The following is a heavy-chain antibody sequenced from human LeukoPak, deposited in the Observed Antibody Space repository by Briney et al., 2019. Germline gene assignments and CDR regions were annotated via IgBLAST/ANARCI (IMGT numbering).Heavy chain of an antibody. J-gene: IGHJ3*02. V-gene: IGHV3-74*01. CDR1: GFTFNNYC. CDR3: AREYNSGPKQTDAFDI. D-gene: IGHD3-22*01. CDR2: INNDGSSA. Sequence: GGSLRLPCAASGFTFNNYCIHWVRQVPGKGLVWVSRINNDGSSASYVDSVKGRFTISRDNAKNTLYLQMNSLRTEDTAVYYCAREYNSGPKQTDAFDIWGQGTMVTVSS.